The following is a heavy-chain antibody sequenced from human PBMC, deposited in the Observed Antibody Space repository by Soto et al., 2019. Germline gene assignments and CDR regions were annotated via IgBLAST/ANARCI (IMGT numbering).Heavy chain of an antibody. V-gene: IGHV3-64D*06. CDR2: INSNGGST. J-gene: IGHJ4*02. Sequence: PGGSLRLSCSASGFTFSIYAMHWVRQAPGKGLEYVSAINSNGGSTYYADSVKGRFTISRDNSKNTLYLQMSSLRAEDTAVYYCAGRGYSYGYYSLAYWGQGTLVTVSS. CDR1: GFTFSIYA. CDR3: AGRGYSYGYYSLAY. D-gene: IGHD5-18*01.